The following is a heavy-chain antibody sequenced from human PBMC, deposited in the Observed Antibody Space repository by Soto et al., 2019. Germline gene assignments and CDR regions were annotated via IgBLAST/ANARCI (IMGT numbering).Heavy chain of an antibody. CDR1: GFTFSDYY. V-gene: IGHV3-11*06. CDR2: ISGSSDNT. Sequence: QVQLVESGGGLVKPGGSLRLSCAASGFTFSDYYMSWIRQAPGKGLEWLSYISGSSDNTNYADSVKGRFTISRDNAQKSLYLEMNRLRAEDTAVYYCATSTLMPWGQGTLVTVSS. CDR3: ATSTLMP. J-gene: IGHJ5*02. D-gene: IGHD2-2*01.